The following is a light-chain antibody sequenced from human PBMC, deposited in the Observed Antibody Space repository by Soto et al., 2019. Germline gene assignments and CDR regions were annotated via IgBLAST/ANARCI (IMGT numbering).Light chain of an antibody. Sequence: QSALTQPPSASGTPGQRVTISCSGSSSNIGSNTVNWYQQLPGTAPKLLIYSNNQRPSGVPDRSSGSKSGTSASLAISGLQSEDEADYYCAAWDDSLNGYVFGTG. CDR3: AAWDDSLNGYV. CDR1: SSNIGSNT. V-gene: IGLV1-44*01. CDR2: SNN. J-gene: IGLJ1*01.